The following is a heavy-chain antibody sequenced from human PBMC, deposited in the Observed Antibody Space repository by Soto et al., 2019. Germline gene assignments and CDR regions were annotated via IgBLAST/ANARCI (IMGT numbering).Heavy chain of an antibody. D-gene: IGHD1-20*01. CDR3: ARGWDNWNYVDY. CDR1: GGSFSGYY. CDR2: INHSGST. V-gene: IGHV4-34*01. J-gene: IGHJ4*02. Sequence: SETLSLTCAVYGGSFSGYYWSWIRQPPGKGLEWIGEINHSGSTNYNPSLKSRVTISVDTSKNQFSLKPSSVTAADTAVYYCARGWDNWNYVDYWGQGTLVTVSS.